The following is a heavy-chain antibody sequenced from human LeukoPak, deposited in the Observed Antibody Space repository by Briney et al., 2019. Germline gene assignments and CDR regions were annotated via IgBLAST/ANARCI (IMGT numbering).Heavy chain of an antibody. CDR2: ISYDGSNK. V-gene: IGHV3-30-3*01. Sequence: GGSLRLSCAASGFTFSSYAMHWVRQAPGKGLEWVAVISYDGSNKYYADSVKGRFTISRDNSKNTLYLQMNSLRAEDTAVYYCAREMAGDDVVPFDYWGQGTLVTASS. J-gene: IGHJ4*02. CDR3: AREMAGDDVVPFDY. CDR1: GFTFSSYA. D-gene: IGHD3-10*01.